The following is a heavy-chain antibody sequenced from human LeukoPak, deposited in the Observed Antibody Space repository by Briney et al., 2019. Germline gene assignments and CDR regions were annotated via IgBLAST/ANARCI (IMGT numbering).Heavy chain of an antibody. V-gene: IGHV3-30-3*01. Sequence: GGSLRLSCAASRFTLSNYIIHWVRQAPGKGLEWVAVISYDGSNKYYADSVKGRFTISRDNSKDTLYLQMNSLRAEDTALYYCARDSSSWAYLDYWGQGTLVTVSS. CDR1: RFTLSNYI. CDR3: ARDSSSWAYLDY. J-gene: IGHJ4*02. D-gene: IGHD6-13*01. CDR2: ISYDGSNK.